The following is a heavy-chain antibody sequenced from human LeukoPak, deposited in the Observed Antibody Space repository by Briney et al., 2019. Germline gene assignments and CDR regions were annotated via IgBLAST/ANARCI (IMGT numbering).Heavy chain of an antibody. CDR2: IGGDGRS. V-gene: IGHV3-23*01. J-gene: IGHJ4*02. CDR3: AKDLHNWSGIDY. CDR1: GFPFTPNA. D-gene: IGHD3-3*01. Sequence: GGSLRLSCVASGFPFTPNAMNWVRQAPGKGLEWVSSIGGDGRSHYTGSVKGRFTISRDNSKNTLYLQMNSLRAEDTAIYYCAKDLHNWSGIDYWGLGTLVTVSS.